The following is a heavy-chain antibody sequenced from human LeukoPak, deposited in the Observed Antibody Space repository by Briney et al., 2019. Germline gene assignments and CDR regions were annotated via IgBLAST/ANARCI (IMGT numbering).Heavy chain of an antibody. V-gene: IGHV3-30*02. D-gene: IGHD6-19*01. Sequence: PGGSLRLSCAASGFTFSSYGMHWVRQAPGKGLEWVAFIRYDGSNKYYADSVKGRFTISRDNSKNTLYLQMNSLRAEDTAVYYCAKDGVYPRYSSGWYHFDYWGQGTLVTVSS. CDR3: AKDGVYPRYSSGWYHFDY. J-gene: IGHJ4*02. CDR1: GFTFSSYG. CDR2: IRYDGSNK.